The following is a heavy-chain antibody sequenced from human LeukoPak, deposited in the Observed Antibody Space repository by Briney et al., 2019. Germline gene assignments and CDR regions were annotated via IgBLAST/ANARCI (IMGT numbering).Heavy chain of an antibody. CDR2: IKSNTDGETT. D-gene: IGHD3-3*02. CDR1: GFSFSIAW. CDR3: TTHLRGEEIFDY. Sequence: GGSLRLSCAASGFSFSIAWMSWVRQAPGKGLEWVGRIKSNTDGETTDYAAPVKGRFTISRDDSKTTLYLQMNSLKTEDTAVYYCTTHLRGEEIFDYWGQGTLVTVSS. V-gene: IGHV3-15*01. J-gene: IGHJ4*02.